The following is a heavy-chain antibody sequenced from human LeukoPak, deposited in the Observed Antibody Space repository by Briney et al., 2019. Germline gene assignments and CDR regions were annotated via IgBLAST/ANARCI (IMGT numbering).Heavy chain of an antibody. CDR3: ASSDYYDSSGYTY. D-gene: IGHD3-22*01. Sequence: SQTLSLTCTVSGGSLSIYYSSCIPQPLGKGLECMWYIYYSGSTNYNPSLKSRVTISVDTSKNQSSLKLSSVTAADTAVYYCASSDYYDSSGYTYWGQGTLVTVSS. CDR1: GGSLSIYY. V-gene: IGHV4-59*01. CDR2: IYYSGST. J-gene: IGHJ4*02.